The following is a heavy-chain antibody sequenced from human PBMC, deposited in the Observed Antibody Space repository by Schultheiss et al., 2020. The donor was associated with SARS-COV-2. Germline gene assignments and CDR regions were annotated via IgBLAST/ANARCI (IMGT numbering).Heavy chain of an antibody. Sequence: SETLSLTCTVSGGSITSGGYYWTWIRQHPGKGLEWIGFVSYSGSTYYNPSLKSRVTISVDTSKNQFSLKLSSVTAADTAVYYCASTSDIVVAVATAWGQGTLVTVSS. CDR1: GGSITSGGYY. V-gene: IGHV4-31*03. CDR2: VSYSGST. CDR3: ASTSDIVVAVATA. J-gene: IGHJ1*01. D-gene: IGHD2-15*01.